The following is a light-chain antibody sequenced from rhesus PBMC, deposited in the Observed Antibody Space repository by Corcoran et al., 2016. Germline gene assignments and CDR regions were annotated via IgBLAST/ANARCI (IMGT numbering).Light chain of an antibody. CDR3: MQALQTPLT. V-gene: IGKV2-73*01. CDR2: RVS. J-gene: IGKJ4*01. Sequence: DIVMTQTPPSLPVTPGELASISCRSSQSLLHTDGKTYLYWFLQKPGQPPRPLIYRVSNRVSGVPYRFSGSGSGADFTLQISRVKAEDVGVYYCMQALQTPLTFGGGTKLEIK. CDR1: QSLLHTDGKTY.